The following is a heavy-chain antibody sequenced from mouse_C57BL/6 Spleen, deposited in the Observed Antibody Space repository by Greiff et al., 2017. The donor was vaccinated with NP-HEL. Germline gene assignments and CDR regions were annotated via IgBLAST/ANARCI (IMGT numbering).Heavy chain of an antibody. D-gene: IGHD1-1*01. CDR3: AREDTVVAFDY. Sequence: QVQLKESGAELVKPGASVKISCKASGYAFSSYWMNWVKQRPGKGLEWIGQIYPGDGDTNYNGKFKGKATLTADKSSSTAYMQLSSLTSEDSAVYFCAREDTVVAFDYWGQGTTLTVSS. V-gene: IGHV1-80*01. J-gene: IGHJ2*01. CDR1: GYAFSSYW. CDR2: IYPGDGDT.